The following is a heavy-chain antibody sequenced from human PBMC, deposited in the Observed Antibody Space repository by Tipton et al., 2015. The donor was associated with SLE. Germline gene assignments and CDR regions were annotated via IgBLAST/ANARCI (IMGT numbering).Heavy chain of an antibody. CDR2: IKYDGSEK. D-gene: IGHD2-21*01. CDR3: AKDPIVVVIATFDY. Sequence: SLRLSCEAYGFTFSRYWMTGVRRAPGKGLEWVANIKYDGSEKHFVGSVKGRFSISRDNGKDSLYLQMNSLRAEDTAVYYCAKDPIVVVIATFDYWGQGTLVTVSS. CDR1: GFTFSRYW. V-gene: IGHV3-7*03. J-gene: IGHJ4*02.